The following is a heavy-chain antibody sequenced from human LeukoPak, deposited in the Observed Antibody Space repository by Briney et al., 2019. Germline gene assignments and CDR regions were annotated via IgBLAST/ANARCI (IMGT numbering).Heavy chain of an antibody. CDR3: ARSEGGYSYGHPC. J-gene: IGHJ4*02. CDR2: IIPIFGTA. Sequence: SVKVSCKASGGTHSGYAISWVRQTPGQGLEWMGGIIPIFGTANYAQKFQGRVTITADESTSTAYMELSSLRSEDTAVYYCARSEGGYSYGHPCWGQGTLATVSS. D-gene: IGHD5-18*01. CDR1: GGTHSGYA. V-gene: IGHV1-69*13.